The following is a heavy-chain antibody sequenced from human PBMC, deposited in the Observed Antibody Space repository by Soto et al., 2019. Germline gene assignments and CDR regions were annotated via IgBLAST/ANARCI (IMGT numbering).Heavy chain of an antibody. J-gene: IGHJ3*02. CDR2: ISSSSSYI. D-gene: IGHD3-22*01. Sequence: EVQLVESGGGLVKPGGSLRLSCAASGFTFSSYSMNWVRQAPGKGLEWVSSISSSSSYIYYADSVKGRFTISRDNTKNLLYLPMNSLRAADPAVYYCARAHRYYDSSGYDTWDAFAIWGQGTMVTVPS. CDR1: GFTFSSYS. CDR3: ARAHRYYDSSGYDTWDAFAI. V-gene: IGHV3-21*01.